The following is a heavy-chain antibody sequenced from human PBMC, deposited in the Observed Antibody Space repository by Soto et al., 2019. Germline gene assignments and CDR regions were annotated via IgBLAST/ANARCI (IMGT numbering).Heavy chain of an antibody. J-gene: IGHJ4*02. CDR3: AKDQGQIYNPFDY. D-gene: IGHD1-1*01. Sequence: QVQLGEPGGGVVQPGRSLRLSCADSGFTFSRYGMHWVRQAPGNGLEWMAPISYDGSDKYYADSVKGRFTISRDNSKNTLYMQMNSLRPEDTGVYYCAKDQGQIYNPFDYWGQGTLVTVSS. CDR2: ISYDGSDK. CDR1: GFTFSRYG. V-gene: IGHV3-30*18.